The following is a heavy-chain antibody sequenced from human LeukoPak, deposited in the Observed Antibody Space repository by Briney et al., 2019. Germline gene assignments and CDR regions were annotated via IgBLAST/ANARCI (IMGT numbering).Heavy chain of an antibody. CDR2: IYSGGTI. V-gene: IGHV3-53*01. J-gene: IGHJ4*02. Sequence: PGGSLRLSCAASGFTVSSNYMSWVRQAPGKGLEWVSIIYSGGTIHYVDSVKGRFTISRDNSKNTLYLQMNSLRAEDTAVYYCAKAKRDGYRSYFDYWGQGILVTVSS. CDR3: AKAKRDGYRSYFDY. D-gene: IGHD5-24*01. CDR1: GFTVSSNY.